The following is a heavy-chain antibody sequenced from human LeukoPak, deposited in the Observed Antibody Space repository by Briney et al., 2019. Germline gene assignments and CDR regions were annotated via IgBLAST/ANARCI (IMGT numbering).Heavy chain of an antibody. J-gene: IGHJ4*02. CDR3: ARHERGAENLDY. Sequence: PSETLSLTCTGSGASISNYYWSWLRQPPGKGLACIGYVSYGGRTNHNPSLKSRVTISADTSKNQFSLKLTSVTAADTAVYYCARHERGAENLDYWGQGTLVTVSS. D-gene: IGHD1-1*01. V-gene: IGHV4-59*08. CDR1: GASISNYY. CDR2: VSYGGRT.